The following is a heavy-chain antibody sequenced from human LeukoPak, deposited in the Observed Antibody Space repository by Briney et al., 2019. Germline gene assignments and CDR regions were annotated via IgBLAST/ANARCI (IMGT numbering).Heavy chain of an antibody. D-gene: IGHD4-17*01. CDR1: GFTFNYHS. CDR2: ISSVGNTI. Sequence: GGSLRLSCAASGFTFNYHSMNWVRQAPGKGLEWISYISSVGNTIFYADSVKGRFTISRDNAQDSLFLQMNSLRPEDTAVYFCARELPFDYGEALADYWGQGTLVTVSS. V-gene: IGHV3-48*01. CDR3: ARELPFDYGEALADY. J-gene: IGHJ4*02.